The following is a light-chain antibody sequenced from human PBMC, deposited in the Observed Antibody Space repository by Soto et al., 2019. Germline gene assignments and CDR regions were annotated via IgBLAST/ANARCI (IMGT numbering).Light chain of an antibody. CDR2: EVT. CDR3: SSYARSSSYV. J-gene: IGLJ1*01. Sequence: QSVLTQPASVSGSPGQSITISCTGTSSDVGGYNHVSWYQIHPGKAPKLIIYEVTSRPSGVSYRFSGSESGNSASLTISGLQAEDEADYYCSSYARSSSYVFGGGTKVTV. CDR1: SSDVGGYNH. V-gene: IGLV2-14*01.